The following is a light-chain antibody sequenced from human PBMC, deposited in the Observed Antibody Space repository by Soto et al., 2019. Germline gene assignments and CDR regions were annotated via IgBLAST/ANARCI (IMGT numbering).Light chain of an antibody. J-gene: IGKJ4*01. CDR2: AAS. V-gene: IGKV1-39*01. CDR3: QQSYGTPLT. Sequence: DMEMTQSPSSLSASVGDRVTITCRASQSISNDLNWYQHKPGKVPKLLIYAASSWQSGVPTRFSGSGSGTDFTLTINSLQPEDFATYYCQQSYGTPLTFGGGTKIEIK. CDR1: QSISND.